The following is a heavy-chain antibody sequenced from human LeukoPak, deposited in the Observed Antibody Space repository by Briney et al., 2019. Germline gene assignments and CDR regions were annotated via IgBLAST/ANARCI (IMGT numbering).Heavy chain of an antibody. J-gene: IGHJ3*02. CDR1: GGTFSSYA. CDR2: IIPIFGTA. D-gene: IGHD2-21*02. V-gene: IGHV1-69*13. Sequence: GASVKVSCKASGGTFSSYAISWVRQAPGQGLEWMGGIIPIFGTANYAQKFQGRVTITADESTSTAYMELSSLRSEDTAVYYCARLYCGGDCYLWGAFDIWGQGTMVTVSS. CDR3: ARLYCGGDCYLWGAFDI.